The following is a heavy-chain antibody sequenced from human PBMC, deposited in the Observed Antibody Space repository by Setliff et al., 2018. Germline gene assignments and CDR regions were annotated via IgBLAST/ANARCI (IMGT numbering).Heavy chain of an antibody. CDR2: IYDSGSS. Sequence: SETLSLTCTVSGGSVSNSGFFWGWLRQAPGKGLEWIGNIYDSGSSNYNASLKSRLIITRDTSKNQISLKLTSVTAADTAVYYCARGRNIAARLLDSWGQGTLVTVS. D-gene: IGHD6-6*01. J-gene: IGHJ4*02. CDR3: ARGRNIAARLLDS. V-gene: IGHV4-39*07. CDR1: GGSVSNSGFF.